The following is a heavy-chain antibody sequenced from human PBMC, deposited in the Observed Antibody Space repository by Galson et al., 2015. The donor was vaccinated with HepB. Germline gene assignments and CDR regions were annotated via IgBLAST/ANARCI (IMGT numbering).Heavy chain of an antibody. Sequence: QSGAEVKKPGESLKISCKASGYTFTSYYMHWVRQAPGQGLEWMGIINPSGGSTSYAQKFQGRVTMTRDTSTSTVYMELSSLRSEDTAVYYCARDGVGSGWLTPRNRARFIYYYYMDVWGKGTTVTVSS. J-gene: IGHJ6*03. CDR1: GYTFTSYY. D-gene: IGHD6-19*01. V-gene: IGHV1-46*01. CDR3: ARDGVGSGWLTPRNRARFIYYYYMDV. CDR2: INPSGGST.